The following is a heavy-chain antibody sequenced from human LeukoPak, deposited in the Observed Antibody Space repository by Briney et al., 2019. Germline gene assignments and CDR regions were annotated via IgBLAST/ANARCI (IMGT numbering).Heavy chain of an antibody. J-gene: IGHJ4*02. D-gene: IGHD4-17*01. V-gene: IGHV4-31*03. CDR2: IYYSGST. CDR3: AGVEYGDPGYFDY. Sequence: SETLSLTCTVSGGSISSGGYYWSWIRQHPGKGLEWIGYIYYSGSTYYNPSLKSRVTISVDTSKNQFSLKLSSVTAADTAVYYCAGVEYGDPGYFDYWGQGTLVTVSS. CDR1: GGSISSGGYY.